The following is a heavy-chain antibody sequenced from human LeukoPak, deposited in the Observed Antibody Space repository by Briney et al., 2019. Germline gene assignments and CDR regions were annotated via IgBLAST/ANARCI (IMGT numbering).Heavy chain of an antibody. V-gene: IGHV3-21*01. J-gene: IGHJ4*02. CDR2: ISSSSSYI. Sequence: GGSLRLSCAASGFTFSSYSMNWVRQAPGKGLEWVSSISSSSSYIYYADSVKGRFTISRDNAKNSLYLQMNSLRAEDTAVYYCXXXGYSSGWYGFDWGQGTLVTVSS. CDR1: GFTFSSYS. D-gene: IGHD6-19*01. CDR3: XXXGYSSGWYGFD.